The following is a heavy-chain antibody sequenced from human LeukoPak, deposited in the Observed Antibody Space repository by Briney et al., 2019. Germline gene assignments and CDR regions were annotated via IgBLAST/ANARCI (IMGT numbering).Heavy chain of an antibody. V-gene: IGHV4-38-2*02. CDR3: ARESGYSYGYWYFDL. D-gene: IGHD5-18*01. CDR1: GYSISSGYY. J-gene: IGHJ2*01. CDR2: IYYSGST. Sequence: PSETLSLTCTVSGYSISSGYYWGWIRQPPGKGLEWIGYIYYSGSTNYNPSLKSRVTISVDTSKNQFSLKLSSVTAADTAVYYCARESGYSYGYWYFDLWGRGTLVTVSS.